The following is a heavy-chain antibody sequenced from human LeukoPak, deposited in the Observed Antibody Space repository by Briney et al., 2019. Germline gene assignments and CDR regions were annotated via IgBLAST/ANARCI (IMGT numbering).Heavy chain of an antibody. Sequence: GGSLRLSCAASGFTFSSYAMSWVRQAPGKGLEWVSAISGSGGSTYYAGSVKGRFTISRDNSKNTLYLQMNSLRAEDTAVYYCAKDLKTIFGVAHAFDYWGQGALVTVSS. CDR1: GFTFSSYA. V-gene: IGHV3-23*01. CDR2: ISGSGGST. D-gene: IGHD3-3*01. J-gene: IGHJ4*02. CDR3: AKDLKTIFGVAHAFDY.